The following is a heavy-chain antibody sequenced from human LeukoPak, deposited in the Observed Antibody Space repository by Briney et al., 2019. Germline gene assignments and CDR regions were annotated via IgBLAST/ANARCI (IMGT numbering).Heavy chain of an antibody. CDR1: GSTVSSNY. CDR2: IYSGGST. Sequence: GGSLRLSSPASGSTVSSNYMSWVRQPHGKGRGWVSVIYSGGSTYYADSVKGRFTISRDNSKNTLYLQMNSLRAEDTAVYYCAPASGTTNFDYWGRGTLVTVSS. CDR3: APASGTTNFDY. J-gene: IGHJ4*02. V-gene: IGHV3-66*01. D-gene: IGHD4-17*01.